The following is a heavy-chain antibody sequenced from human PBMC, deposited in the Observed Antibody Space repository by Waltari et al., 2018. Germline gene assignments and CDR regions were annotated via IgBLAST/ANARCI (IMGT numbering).Heavy chain of an antibody. D-gene: IGHD1-1*01. Sequence: QVQLQESGPGLVKPSETLSLTCTVSGGSISSYYWSWIRQPPGKGLEWIGYIYYSGSTNYNPALKSRVTISVDTSKNQFSLKLSSVTAADTAVYYCARFPPSAEERGYWGQGTLVTVSS. J-gene: IGHJ4*02. CDR2: IYYSGST. CDR1: GGSISSYY. CDR3: ARFPPSAEERGY. V-gene: IGHV4-59*01.